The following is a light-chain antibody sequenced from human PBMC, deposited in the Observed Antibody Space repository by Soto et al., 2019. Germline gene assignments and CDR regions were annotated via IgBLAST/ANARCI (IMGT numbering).Light chain of an antibody. CDR1: NIGSTS. CDR3: QVWNISTDHYV. J-gene: IGLJ1*01. CDR2: DDN. V-gene: IGLV3-21*02. Sequence: SYEPTQPPSVSLAPGQTARITCGGNNIGSTSVHWYKQSPGQAPVLVVYDDNDRPSGIPERFSGFNSENTATLTITRVEAGDEADYYCQVWNISTDHYVFGTGTKVTVL.